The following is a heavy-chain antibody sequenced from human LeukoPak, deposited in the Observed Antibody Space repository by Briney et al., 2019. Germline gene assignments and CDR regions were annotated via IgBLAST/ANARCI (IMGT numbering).Heavy chain of an antibody. D-gene: IGHD3-22*01. CDR1: GFTFSTYW. V-gene: IGHV3-74*01. J-gene: IGHJ1*01. CDR2: IKSDGST. Sequence: HPGGSLRLSCAASGFTFSTYWMHWVRQAPGKGVVWVSRIKSDGSTNYADSVKGRFTISRDNANNTLSLQMNSLRPEDTGVYYCARAPSEIGGYYPEYFRHWGQGTLVTVSS. CDR3: ARAPSEIGGYYPEYFRH.